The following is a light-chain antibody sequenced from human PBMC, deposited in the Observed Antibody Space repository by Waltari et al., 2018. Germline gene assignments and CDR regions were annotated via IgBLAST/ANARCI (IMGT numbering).Light chain of an antibody. J-gene: IGKJ2*01. CDR1: QDITTS. CDR3: QHYHSLPYT. V-gene: IGKV1-33*01. Sequence: DIQLTQYPSSLSAAVGDRVTITCQATQDITTSLSWFQQKPGKAPQLLIYDASSLQAGVPSRFSGTGSGTAFSFTITSLQPEDSATYYCQHYHSLPYTFGRGTKLQIK. CDR2: DAS.